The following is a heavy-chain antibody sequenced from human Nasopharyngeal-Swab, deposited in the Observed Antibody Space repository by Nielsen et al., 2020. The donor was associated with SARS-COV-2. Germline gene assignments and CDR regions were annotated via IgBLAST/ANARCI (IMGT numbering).Heavy chain of an antibody. CDR2: IKQDGSEK. J-gene: IGHJ6*03. D-gene: IGHD3-16*02. V-gene: IGHV3-7*03. Sequence: AGSLRLSCAASGFSFSTYWMTWVRQAPGKGLEWVANIKQDGSEKYYVDSVKGRFTVSRDNPKNLLYLQVNSLRAEDTAVYYCARQGVFVPAYFHQYYMDVWGKGTTVTVSS. CDR1: GFSFSTYW. CDR3: ARQGVFVPAYFHQYYMDV.